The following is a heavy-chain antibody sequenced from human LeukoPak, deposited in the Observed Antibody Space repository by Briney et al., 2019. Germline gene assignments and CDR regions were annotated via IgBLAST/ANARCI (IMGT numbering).Heavy chain of an antibody. V-gene: IGHV1-2*02. D-gene: IGHD3-3*01. J-gene: IGHJ4*02. CDR1: GYTFTGHY. Sequence: ASVKVSCKASGYTFTGHYMNWVRQAPGQGLEWMGWINPTGGTTNAQKFQDRVTMTRDTSINTAYMEPSGLRSDDAAVYYCARDLGWSTSHWGQGTLVTVSS. CDR2: INPTGGT. CDR3: ARDLGWSTSH.